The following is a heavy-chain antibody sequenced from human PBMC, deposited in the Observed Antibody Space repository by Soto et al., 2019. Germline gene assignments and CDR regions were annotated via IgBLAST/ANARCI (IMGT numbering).Heavy chain of an antibody. CDR1: GGSISSSSYY. V-gene: IGHV4-39*01. CDR2: IYYSGST. Sequence: SETLSLTCTVSGGSISSSSYYWGWIRQPPGKGLEWIGSIYYSGSTYYNPSLKSRVTISVDTSKNQFSLKLSSETAADTAVYYCASPSLTAAEAFDIWGQGTMVTVSS. J-gene: IGHJ3*02. D-gene: IGHD6-13*01. CDR3: ASPSLTAAEAFDI.